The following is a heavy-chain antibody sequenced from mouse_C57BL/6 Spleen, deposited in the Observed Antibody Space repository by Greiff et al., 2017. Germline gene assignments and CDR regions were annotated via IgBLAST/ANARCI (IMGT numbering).Heavy chain of an antibody. CDR3: ARTAIIGYGNLFAY. CDR1: GYTFTSYW. D-gene: IGHD2-1*01. J-gene: IGHJ3*01. V-gene: IGHV1-61*01. Sequence: QVHVKQPGAELVRPGSSVKLSCKASGYTFTSYWMDWVKQRPGQGLEWIGNIYPSDSETRYNQKFKDKATLTVDKSSSTAYMQLSSLTSEDSAVYYCARTAIIGYGNLFAYWGQGTLVTVSA. CDR2: IYPSDSET.